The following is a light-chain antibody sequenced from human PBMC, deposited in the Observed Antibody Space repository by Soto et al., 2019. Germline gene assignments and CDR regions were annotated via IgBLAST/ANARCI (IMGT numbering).Light chain of an antibody. V-gene: IGKV1-39*01. J-gene: IGKJ1*01. CDR3: QQSHSTPRT. Sequence: DIQMTQSPSSLSASVGDRVTITCRASQSISSYLNWYQQKPGKAPKLLIYAASSLQSGVPSRFSGSGSGIDFTLTISSLQPEDFATYYCQQSHSTPRTFGQGTKVDIK. CDR2: AAS. CDR1: QSISSY.